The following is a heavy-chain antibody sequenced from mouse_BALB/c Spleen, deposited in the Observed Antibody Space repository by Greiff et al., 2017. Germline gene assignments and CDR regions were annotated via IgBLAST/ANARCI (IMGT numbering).Heavy chain of an antibody. CDR1: GYTFTDYW. J-gene: IGHJ2*01. V-gene: IGHV1-69*01. CDR3: AREITTATPFDY. Sequence: VQLQQPGAELVMPGASVKMSCKASGYTFTDYWMHWVKQRPGQGLEWIGAIDTSDSYTSYNQKFKGKATLTVDESSSTAYMQLSSLTSEDSAVYYCAREITTATPFDYWGQGTTLTVSS. D-gene: IGHD1-2*01. CDR2: IDTSDSYT.